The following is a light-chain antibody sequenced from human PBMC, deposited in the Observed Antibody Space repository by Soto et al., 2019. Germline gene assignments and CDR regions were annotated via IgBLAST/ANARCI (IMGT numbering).Light chain of an antibody. CDR2: STN. CDR1: SGSVSTSYY. J-gene: IGLJ2*01. Sequence: QAVVTQEPSFSVSPGGTVTLTCGLSSGSVSTSYYPSWYQQTPGQAPRTLIYSTNTRSSGVPDRFSGSILGNKAALTITGSQADDESDYYCVLYMGSCISVVFGGGTKLTVL. V-gene: IGLV8-61*01. CDR3: VLYMGSCISVV.